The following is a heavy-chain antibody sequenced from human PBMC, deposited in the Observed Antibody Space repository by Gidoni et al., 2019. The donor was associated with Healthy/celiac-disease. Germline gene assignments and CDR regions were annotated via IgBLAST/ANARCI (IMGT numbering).Heavy chain of an antibody. CDR1: GGSISSGGYY. V-gene: IGHV4-31*03. Sequence: QVQLQESGPGLVKPSQTLSLTCTVSGGSISSGGYYWSWIRQHPGKGLEWIGYIYYSGSTYYNPSLKSRVTISVDTSKNQFSLKLSSVTAADTAVYYCARAAVYCSSTSCSYFDYWGQGTLVTVSS. CDR3: ARAAVYCSSTSCSYFDY. D-gene: IGHD2-2*01. CDR2: IYYSGST. J-gene: IGHJ4*02.